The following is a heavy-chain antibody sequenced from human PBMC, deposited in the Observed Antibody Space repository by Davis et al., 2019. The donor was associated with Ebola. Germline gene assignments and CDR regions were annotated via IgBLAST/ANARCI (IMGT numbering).Heavy chain of an antibody. Sequence: GGSLRLSCKGSGYNFSNFWIGWVRQMPGKGLEWMGIIYPGDADTRYSPSFQCQVTISADKSISTAYLQWSSLKASDTDMYYCARQDHYYDSSGYYLYYFDYWGQGTLVTVSS. V-gene: IGHV5-51*01. D-gene: IGHD3-22*01. J-gene: IGHJ4*02. CDR2: IYPGDADT. CDR3: ARQDHYYDSSGYYLYYFDY. CDR1: GYNFSNFW.